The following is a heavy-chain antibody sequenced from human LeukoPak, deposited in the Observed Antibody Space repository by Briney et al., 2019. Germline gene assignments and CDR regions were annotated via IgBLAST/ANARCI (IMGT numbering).Heavy chain of an antibody. Sequence: VASVKVSCKASGYTFNNYGISWVRQAPGQGLEWMGWVSSYNGDTNYAQKFQGRVTMSTDTSTSTAFMELRSLRFDDTAIYYCAKDWNILTGRNCFDPWGQGTLVIVSS. V-gene: IGHV1-18*01. D-gene: IGHD3-9*01. J-gene: IGHJ5*02. CDR2: VSSYNGDT. CDR3: AKDWNILTGRNCFDP. CDR1: GYTFNNYG.